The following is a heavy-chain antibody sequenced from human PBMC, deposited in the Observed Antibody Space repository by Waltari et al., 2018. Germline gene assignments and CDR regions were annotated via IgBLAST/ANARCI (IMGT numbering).Heavy chain of an antibody. CDR2: IYYSGST. CDR3: ARAPLANWAVDY. J-gene: IGHJ4*02. D-gene: IGHD7-27*01. V-gene: IGHV4-59*01. CDR1: GGSISSYY. Sequence: QVQLQESGPGLVKPSETLSLTCTGSGGSISSYYWSWIRQPPGKGLEWIGYIYYSGSTNYNPSLKSRVTISVDTSKNQFSLKLSSVTAADTAVYYCARAPLANWAVDYWGQGTLVTVSS.